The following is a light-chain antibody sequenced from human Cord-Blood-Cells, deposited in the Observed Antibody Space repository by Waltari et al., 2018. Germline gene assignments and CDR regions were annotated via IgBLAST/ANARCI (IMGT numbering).Light chain of an antibody. CDR3: QQRYSTSPFT. V-gene: IGKV1-39*01. Sequence: DIQMPQSPSSLSASVGDRVPITCRASQSISSNLNWYQQKPGKAPKLLIYAASGLHSRVPRTFSRSRSGTDFSLTISRMQAKDLATYYCQQRYSTSPFTIGQGKRREVK. CDR2: AAS. J-gene: IGKJ5*01. CDR1: QSISSN.